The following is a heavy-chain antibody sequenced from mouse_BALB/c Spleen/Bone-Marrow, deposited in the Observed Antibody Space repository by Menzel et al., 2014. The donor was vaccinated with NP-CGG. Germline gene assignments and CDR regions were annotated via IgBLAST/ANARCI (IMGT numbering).Heavy chain of an antibody. V-gene: IGHV2-9*02. CDR1: GFSLTSYG. D-gene: IGHD1-2*01. J-gene: IGHJ2*01. Sequence: VKVVESGPGLVAPPQSLSIPCTVSGFSLTSYGVHWVRQPPGKGLEWLGVIWADGSTNYNSALMSRLSISKDNSKSQVFLKMNSLQTDDTAMYYCARSHYPYYFDYWGQGTTLTVSS. CDR2: IWADGST. CDR3: ARSHYPYYFDY.